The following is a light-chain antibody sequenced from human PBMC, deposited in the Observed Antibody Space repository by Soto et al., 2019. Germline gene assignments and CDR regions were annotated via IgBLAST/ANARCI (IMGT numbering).Light chain of an antibody. CDR3: QQYGTPLFT. CDR1: QSVTNNF. Sequence: IVLTQSPGTLSLSPGERATLSCGASQSVTNNFLAWYQQKPGQAPRLLIYGASSRATGVTDRFSGSGSGTDFTLTISRLEPGDFAVYSCQQYGTPLFTVGPGTKVDI. J-gene: IGKJ3*01. CDR2: GAS. V-gene: IGKV3-20*01.